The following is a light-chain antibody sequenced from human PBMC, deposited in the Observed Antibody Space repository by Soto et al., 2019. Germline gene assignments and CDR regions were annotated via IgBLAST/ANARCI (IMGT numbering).Light chain of an antibody. J-gene: IGKJ1*01. CDR3: QQYDDWPRT. CDR1: QSVRSN. Sequence: EVMMTQSPAALSVSPGGRATLSCRTSQSVRSNLAWYQQKPGQAPTLLIYGASIRAPGIPARFSGSGSGTEFTLTVSSLQSADFALYYCQQYDDWPRTFGQGTNVEIK. CDR2: GAS. V-gene: IGKV3-15*01.